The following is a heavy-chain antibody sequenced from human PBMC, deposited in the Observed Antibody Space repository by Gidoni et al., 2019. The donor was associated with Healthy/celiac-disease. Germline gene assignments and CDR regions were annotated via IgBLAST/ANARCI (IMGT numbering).Heavy chain of an antibody. V-gene: IGHV3-74*01. D-gene: IGHD3-16*01. CDR1: GFTFSRYW. J-gene: IGHJ6*02. CDR3: ASPFLRGGALGVYGMDV. CDR2: INCDGSST. Sequence: EVQLVESGGGLVQPGGSLRLSCAASGFTFSRYWMPWVRQAPGKGLVWVSSINCDGSSTSYADSVKGRFTISRDNAKNTLYLQMNSLRAEDTAVYYCASPFLRGGALGVYGMDVWGQGTTVTVSS.